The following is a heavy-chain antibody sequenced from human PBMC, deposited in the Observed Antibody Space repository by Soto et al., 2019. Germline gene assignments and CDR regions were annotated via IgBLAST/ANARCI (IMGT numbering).Heavy chain of an antibody. CDR2: SKNKAYNYAT. V-gene: IGHV3-72*01. CDR3: ARNIMPSSAYYCDS. D-gene: IGHD2-2*01. J-gene: IGHJ4*02. CDR1: GFTFSDHF. Sequence: EVQLVESGGALVQPGGSLRLSCGVSGFTFSDHFMDWVRQAPGKGLEWVARSKNKAYNYATEYAASVKVRFTISRDDSKNLLYPQITTLRPEHTAMYYFARNIMPSSAYYCDSWGQGTLVTVSS.